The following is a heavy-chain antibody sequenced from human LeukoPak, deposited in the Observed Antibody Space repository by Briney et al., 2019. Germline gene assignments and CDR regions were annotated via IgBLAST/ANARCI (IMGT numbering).Heavy chain of an antibody. CDR3: ATNHRLGYCSSTSCYPIDY. CDR2: ISSSGSTI. D-gene: IGHD2-2*01. CDR1: GFTFSDYY. J-gene: IGHJ4*02. V-gene: IGHV3-11*01. Sequence: PGGSLRLSCAASGFTFSDYYMSWIRQAPGKGLEWVSYISSSGSTIYYADSVKGRFTISRDNAKNSLYLQMNSLRAEDTAVYYCATNHRLGYCSSTSCYPIDYWGQETLVTVSS.